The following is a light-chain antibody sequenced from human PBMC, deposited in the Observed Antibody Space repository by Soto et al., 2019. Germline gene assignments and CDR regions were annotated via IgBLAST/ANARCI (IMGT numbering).Light chain of an antibody. J-gene: IGLJ1*01. CDR2: ANN. CDR1: SSNIGTGYD. CDR3: QSYDRSLSGSVV. Sequence: QPVLTQPPSVSGAPGQRITISCTGSSSNIGTGYDVHWYQQLPGTAPKLLIYANNLRPSGVPDRFSGSKSGTSASLAITGLQAEDEADYYCQSYDRSLSGSVVFGTGTKVTVL. V-gene: IGLV1-40*01.